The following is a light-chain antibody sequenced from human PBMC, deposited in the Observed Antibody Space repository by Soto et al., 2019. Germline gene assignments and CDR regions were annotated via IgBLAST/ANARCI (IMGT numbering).Light chain of an antibody. V-gene: IGKV4-1*01. CDR2: WAS. CDR1: QSVLSTSNNENY. CDR3: QQYYMTLPT. J-gene: IGKJ1*01. Sequence: DIVMTQSPDSLAVSLGERATINCKSSQSVLSTSNNENYLAWYQHKPGQPAKLLISWASTRESGVPDRFSGSGSGTDFTLTVSSLQAEDVAVYYCQQYYMTLPTFGQGTKVEFK.